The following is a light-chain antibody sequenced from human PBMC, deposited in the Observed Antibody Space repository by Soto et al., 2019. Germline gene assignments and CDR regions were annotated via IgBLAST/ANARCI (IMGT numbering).Light chain of an antibody. CDR3: QQYNSYWRT. V-gene: IGKV1-5*01. J-gene: IGKJ1*01. CDR2: DAS. Sequence: DIQLTQSPSFLSASVGDRVTITCRASQSISSWLAWYQQKPGKAPKLLIYDASSLESGVPSRFSGSGSGTEFTLTISSLQPDDFATYYCQQYNSYWRTFGQGTKVEIK. CDR1: QSISSW.